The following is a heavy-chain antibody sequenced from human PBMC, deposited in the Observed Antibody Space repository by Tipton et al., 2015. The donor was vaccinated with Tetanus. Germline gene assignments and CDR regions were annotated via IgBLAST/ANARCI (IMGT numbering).Heavy chain of an antibody. D-gene: IGHD6-6*01. Sequence: SLRLSCAASGFTFSSYAMSWVRQAPGKGLEWVSAISGSGGSTYYADSVKGRFTISRDNSKNTLYLQMNSLRADDTAVYYCAKERTPPKNITARFCPGWFGPWGPGTLVTVSS. CDR3: AKERTPPKNITARFCPGWFGP. CDR2: ISGSGGST. J-gene: IGHJ5*02. CDR1: GFTFSSYA. V-gene: IGHV3-23*01.